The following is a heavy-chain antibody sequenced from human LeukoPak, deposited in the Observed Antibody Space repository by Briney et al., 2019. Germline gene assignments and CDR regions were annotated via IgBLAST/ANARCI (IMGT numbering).Heavy chain of an antibody. CDR3: ARDGPRYNWFDP. CDR2: ISPYNGNT. V-gene: IGHV1-18*04. Sequence: ASVKVSCKASGYTFTNYGITWVRQAPGQGLEWMGWISPYNGNTNYAQKIQGRVTMTTDTSTSTAYMELRSLRSDDTAVYYCARDGPRYNWFDPWGQGTLVTVSS. J-gene: IGHJ5*02. CDR1: GYTFTNYG.